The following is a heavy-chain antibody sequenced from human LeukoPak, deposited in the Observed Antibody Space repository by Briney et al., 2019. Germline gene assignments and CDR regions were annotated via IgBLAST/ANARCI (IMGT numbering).Heavy chain of an antibody. V-gene: IGHV4-30-4*08. CDR3: ASSTVPAAIPYFDY. CDR2: IYYSGST. CDR1: GGSISSGDYY. J-gene: IGHJ4*01. D-gene: IGHD2-2*02. Sequence: SETLSLTCTVSGGSISSGDYYWSWIRQPPGKGLEWIGYIYYSGSTYYNPSLKSRVTISVDTSKNQFSLKLSSVTAADTAVYYCASSTVPAAIPYFDYWGQEPWSPSPQ.